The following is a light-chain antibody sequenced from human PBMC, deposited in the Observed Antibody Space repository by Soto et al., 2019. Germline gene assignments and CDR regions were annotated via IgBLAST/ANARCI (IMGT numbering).Light chain of an antibody. J-gene: IGKJ1*01. CDR2: GAS. V-gene: IGKV3-15*01. CDR1: QSVXXN. Sequence: EIVMTQSPATLSVSPGERATLSCRASQSVXXNLAWYQQNPGQAPRLLIYGASTRATGIPARFSGSGSGTXXXXXXXXLXXXDXAVXYCQHYNNWPRTFGQGTKVEIK. CDR3: QHYNNWPRT.